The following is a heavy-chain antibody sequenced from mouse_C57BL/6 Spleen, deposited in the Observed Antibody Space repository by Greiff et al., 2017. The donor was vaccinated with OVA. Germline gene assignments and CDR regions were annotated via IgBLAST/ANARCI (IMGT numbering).Heavy chain of an antibody. V-gene: IGHV1-61*01. Sequence: QVQLQQPGAELVRPGSSVKLSCKASGYTFTSYWMDWVKQRPGQGLEWIGNIYPSDSETHYNQKFKDKATLTVDKSSSTAYMQLSSLTSEDAAVYYCARSGYSNYGEYYFDDWGQGTTLTVSS. CDR3: ARSGYSNYGEYYFDD. J-gene: IGHJ2*01. CDR1: GYTFTSYW. D-gene: IGHD2-5*01. CDR2: IYPSDSET.